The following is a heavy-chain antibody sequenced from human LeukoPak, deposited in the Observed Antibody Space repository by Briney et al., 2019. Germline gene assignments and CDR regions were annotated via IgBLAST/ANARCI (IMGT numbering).Heavy chain of an antibody. Sequence: GGSLRLSCAVSGFTFRSYGMHWVRQAPGKGLEGVAFIRYDGSNKNYADSVKGRFTISRDKSKNTLYLQMNSLRVEDTAVYYCATQEHEYFDYWGQGTLVTVSS. D-gene: IGHD1/OR15-1a*01. CDR1: GFTFRSYG. V-gene: IGHV3-30*02. CDR2: IRYDGSNK. J-gene: IGHJ4*02. CDR3: ATQEHEYFDY.